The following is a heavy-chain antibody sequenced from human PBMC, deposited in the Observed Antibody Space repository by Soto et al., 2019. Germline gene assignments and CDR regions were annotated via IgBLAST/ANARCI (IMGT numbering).Heavy chain of an antibody. CDR3: AKGSASGSPYYSYMDV. D-gene: IGHD6-25*01. J-gene: IGHJ6*03. CDR1: TFTINTYS. CDR2: ITGGSCFI. Sequence: GGSLRLSCVASTFTINTYSLNWARQAPGKGLEWVSSITGGSCFIVYAGSVKGRFTISRDNSQNTLYLQMSSLRAEDTAVYYCAKGSASGSPYYSYMDVWGKGTTVTGSS. V-gene: IGHV3-21*04.